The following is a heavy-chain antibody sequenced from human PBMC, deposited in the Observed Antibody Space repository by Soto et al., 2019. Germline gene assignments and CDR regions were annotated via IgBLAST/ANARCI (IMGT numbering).Heavy chain of an antibody. CDR1: GYTFTSYA. Sequence: ASVKVSCKASGYTFTSYAMHWVRQAPGQRLEWMGWINAGNGNTKYSQKFQGRVTITRDTSASTAYMELSSLRSEDTAVYYCARNPVGEHYFDYWGQGTLVTVSS. J-gene: IGHJ4*02. CDR3: ARNPVGEHYFDY. D-gene: IGHD1-1*01. CDR2: INAGNGNT. V-gene: IGHV1-3*01.